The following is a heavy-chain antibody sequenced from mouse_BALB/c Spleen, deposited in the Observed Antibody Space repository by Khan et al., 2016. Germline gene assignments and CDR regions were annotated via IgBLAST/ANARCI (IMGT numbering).Heavy chain of an antibody. J-gene: IGHJ4*01. CDR1: GYSITSDYA. V-gene: IGHV3-2*02. Sequence: EVQLQESGPGLVKPSQSLSLTCTVTGYSITSDYAWNWIRQFPGNKLEWMGYISYSGSTRYCPSLKSRISINRDTSKNQFFRQLNFVTTEATATYYCASTPTAHYAMDYWGQGTSVTFSS. CDR3: ASTPTAHYAMDY. CDR2: ISYSGST. D-gene: IGHD1-2*01.